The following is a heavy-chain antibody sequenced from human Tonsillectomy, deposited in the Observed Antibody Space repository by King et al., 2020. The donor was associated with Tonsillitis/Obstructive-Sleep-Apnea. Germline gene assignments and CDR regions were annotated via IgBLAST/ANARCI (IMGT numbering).Heavy chain of an antibody. CDR2: IKSNTDGGTT. CDR1: GFTFNNAW. J-gene: IGHJ4*02. Sequence: VQLVESGGGLVKPGGSLRLSCAASGFTFNNAWMSWVRQAPGKGLEWVGRIKSNTDGGTTDYAAPVKGRFTISRDDSKNTLYLQMNSLKSEETAVYYCTGHNQFDDWGQGTLVTVSA. CDR3: TGHNQFDD. V-gene: IGHV3-15*01. D-gene: IGHD1-1*01.